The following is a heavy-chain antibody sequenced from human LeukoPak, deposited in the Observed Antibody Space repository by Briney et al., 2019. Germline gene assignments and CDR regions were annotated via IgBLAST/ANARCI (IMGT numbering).Heavy chain of an antibody. CDR3: ARAAADAFDI. D-gene: IGHD6-25*01. V-gene: IGHV3-53*03. J-gene: IGHJ3*02. Sequence: GGSLRLSCTASGFTFSSNSMSWVRQAPGKGLEWVSVIYSGGSTYYADSVKGRFTISRDNSKNTQYLQMNSLRAEDTAVYYCARAAADAFDIWGQGTMVTVSS. CDR1: GFTFSSNS. CDR2: IYSGGST.